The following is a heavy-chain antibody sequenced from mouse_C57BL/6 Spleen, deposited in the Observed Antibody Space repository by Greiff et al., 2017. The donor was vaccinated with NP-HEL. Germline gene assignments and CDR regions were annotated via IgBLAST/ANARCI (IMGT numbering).Heavy chain of an antibody. CDR2: IYPGGGDT. D-gene: IGHD2-5*01. V-gene: IGHV1-80*01. CDR1: GYAFSSYW. Sequence: QVQLKESGAELVKPGASVKISCKASGYAFSSYWMNWVKQRPGKGLEWIGQIYPGGGDTNYNGKFKGKATLTADKSSSTAYMQLSSLTSEDSAVYFCARSPYYSNYTWFAYWGQGTLVTVSA. J-gene: IGHJ3*01. CDR3: ARSPYYSNYTWFAY.